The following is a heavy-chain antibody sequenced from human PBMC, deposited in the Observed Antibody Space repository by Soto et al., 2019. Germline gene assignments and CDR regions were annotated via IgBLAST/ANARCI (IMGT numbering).Heavy chain of an antibody. Sequence: EVQLLESGGGLVQPGGSLRLSCAASGFTFSSYAMSWVRQAPGKGLEWVSAISGSGGSTYYADSVKGRFTISRDNSKNTMYLQMNSLRAEDTAVYYCARSPQLSLLGTFGYWGQGTLVTVSS. D-gene: IGHD2-2*01. CDR2: ISGSGGST. V-gene: IGHV3-23*01. CDR1: GFTFSSYA. CDR3: ARSPQLSLLGTFGY. J-gene: IGHJ4*02.